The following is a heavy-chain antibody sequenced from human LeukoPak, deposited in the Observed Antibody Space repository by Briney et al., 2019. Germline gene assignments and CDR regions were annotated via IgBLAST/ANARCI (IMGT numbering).Heavy chain of an antibody. J-gene: IGHJ6*02. CDR3: ARGGYGDYKLHYYHYGMDV. CDR1: GDSINNYY. V-gene: IGHV4-59*01. CDR2: IFYSGGT. D-gene: IGHD4-17*01. Sequence: SETLSLTCTVSGDSINNYYWSWIRQPPGKGLEWIGYIFYSGGTKYNPSLKSRVAISIAMSKNQFSLNLNSVTAADTAVYYCARGGYGDYKLHYYHYGMDVWGQGTTVTVSS.